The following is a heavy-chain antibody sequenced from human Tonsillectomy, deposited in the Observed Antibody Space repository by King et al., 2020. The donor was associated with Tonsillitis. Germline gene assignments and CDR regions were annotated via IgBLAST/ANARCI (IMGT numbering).Heavy chain of an antibody. Sequence: VQLVESGGGLVQPGGSLRLSCAASGFTFSDHYMDWVRQAPGKGLEWVGRTRNKANSYTTEYAASVKGRFSISRDDSKSSLYLQMNSLKTEDTAVYYCARGYSSGGYWYSRDYWGQGTLVTVSS. CDR2: TRNKANSYTT. D-gene: IGHD2-15*01. CDR1: GFTFSDHY. CDR3: ARGYSSGGYWYSRDY. V-gene: IGHV3-72*01. J-gene: IGHJ4*02.